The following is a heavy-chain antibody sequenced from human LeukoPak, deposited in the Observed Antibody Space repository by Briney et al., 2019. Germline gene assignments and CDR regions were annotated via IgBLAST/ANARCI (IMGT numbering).Heavy chain of an antibody. J-gene: IGHJ6*03. CDR3: ARVAYSSSSPFYYYYYVDV. D-gene: IGHD6-6*01. CDR1: GFTVSSNY. Sequence: GGSLRLSCAASGFTVSSNYMSWVRQAPGKGLEWVSVIYSGGSTYYADSVKGRFTISRDNSKNTMYLQMNSLRAEDTAVYYCARVAYSSSSPFYYYYYVDVWGKGTTVTVSS. CDR2: IYSGGST. V-gene: IGHV3-53*01.